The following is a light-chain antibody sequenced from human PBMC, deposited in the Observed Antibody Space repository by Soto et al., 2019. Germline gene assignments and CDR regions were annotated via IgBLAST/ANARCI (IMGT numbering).Light chain of an antibody. CDR3: QQRSSWPLT. Sequence: EIILTQSPATLSLSPGERATLSCRASQNVKSLLGWYQQKPGQAPRLVIYDASYRATGIPARFSGSGWGTDFTITITGLEIEDFAIYYCQQRSSWPLTFGGGTRVEI. CDR2: DAS. CDR1: QNVKSL. V-gene: IGKV3-11*01. J-gene: IGKJ4*01.